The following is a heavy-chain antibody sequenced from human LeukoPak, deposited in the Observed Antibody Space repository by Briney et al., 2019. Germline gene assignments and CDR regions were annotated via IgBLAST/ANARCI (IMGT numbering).Heavy chain of an antibody. V-gene: IGHV1-69*06. CDR2: IIPIFGTA. CDR1: GGTFSSYA. CDR3: AREYYYGSGISSPGVFDS. Sequence: SVKVSCKASGGTFSSYAISWARQAPGQGLEWMGGIIPIFGTANYAQKFQGRVTITADKSTSTAYMELSSLRSEVTAVYYCAREYYYGSGISSPGVFDSWGQGTLVTVSS. J-gene: IGHJ5*01. D-gene: IGHD3-10*01.